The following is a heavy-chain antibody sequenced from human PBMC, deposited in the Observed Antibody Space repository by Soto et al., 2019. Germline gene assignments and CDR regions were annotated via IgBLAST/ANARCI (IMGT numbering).Heavy chain of an antibody. CDR2: LGVADHT. D-gene: IGHD2-2*01. CDR3: ARYRGYCTSTNCEQAFDI. CDR1: GFTFSTYD. J-gene: IGHJ3*02. V-gene: IGHV3-13*04. Sequence: EVQLVESGGGLVQPGGSLRLSCAASGFTFSTYDMYWVRQGAGKGLECVSSLGVADHTYYSGSLKGRFTISRENAKNSLYLQMNSLTAGDTAVYYCARYRGYCTSTNCEQAFDIWGQGTMVTVSS.